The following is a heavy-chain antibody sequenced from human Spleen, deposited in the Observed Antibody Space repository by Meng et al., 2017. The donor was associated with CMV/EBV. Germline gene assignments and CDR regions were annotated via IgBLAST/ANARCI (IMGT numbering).Heavy chain of an antibody. CDR3: ARGRLCGGGSCRDAFDI. V-gene: IGHV1-69*10. D-gene: IGHD2-15*01. CDR1: GYTFTDYF. CDR2: IIPMVGVP. Sequence: SVKVSCKASGYTFTDYFVHWVRQAPGQGLEWMGGIIPMVGVPNYGQRFQGRVTITADKNTRTAYMELSSRRSEDTAMFYCARGRLCGGGSCRDAFDIWGQGTMVTVSS. J-gene: IGHJ3*02.